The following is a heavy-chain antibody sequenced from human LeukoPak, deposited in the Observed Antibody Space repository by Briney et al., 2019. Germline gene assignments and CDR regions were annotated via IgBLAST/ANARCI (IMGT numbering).Heavy chain of an antibody. CDR2: ISGSGGST. Sequence: GGSLRLSCAASGFTVSSNYMSWVRQAPGKGLEWVSAISGSGGSTYYADSVKGRFIISRDNSKNKLYLQMNSLRAEDTAVYYCAKDKLVVYASYYFDYWGQGTLVTVSS. CDR3: AKDKLVVYASYYFDY. J-gene: IGHJ4*02. V-gene: IGHV3-23*01. CDR1: GFTVSSNY. D-gene: IGHD2-8*02.